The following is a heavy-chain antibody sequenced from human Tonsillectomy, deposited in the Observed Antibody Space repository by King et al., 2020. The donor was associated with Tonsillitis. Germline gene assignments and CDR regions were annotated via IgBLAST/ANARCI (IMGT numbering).Heavy chain of an antibody. CDR2: IRGSGGST. CDR3: AKPFDSSGYYYYYYMDV. J-gene: IGHJ6*03. Sequence: VQLVESGGGLVQPGGSLRLSCAGSGFTFSSYAMNWVRQAPGKGLEWVSCIRGSGGSTHYADSVKGRFTISRDNSKNTLYLEMNSLRAEDTAVYYCAKPFDSSGYYYYYYMDVWGKGTTVTVSS. D-gene: IGHD3-22*01. CDR1: GFTFSSYA. V-gene: IGHV3-23*04.